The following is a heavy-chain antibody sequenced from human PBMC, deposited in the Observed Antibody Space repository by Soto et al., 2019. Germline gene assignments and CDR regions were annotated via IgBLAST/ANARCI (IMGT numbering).Heavy chain of an antibody. J-gene: IGHJ6*02. CDR2: ISYDGSNK. D-gene: IGHD3-22*01. V-gene: IGHV3-30*18. CDR3: AKDIYDSSGSLWYYYYYGMDV. Sequence: GGSLRLSCAASGFSFSSYGMHWVRQAPGKGLEWVAVISYDGSNKYYADSVKGRFTISRDNSKNTLYLQMNSLRAEDTAVYYCAKDIYDSSGSLWYYYYYGMDVWGQGTTVTAP. CDR1: GFSFSSYG.